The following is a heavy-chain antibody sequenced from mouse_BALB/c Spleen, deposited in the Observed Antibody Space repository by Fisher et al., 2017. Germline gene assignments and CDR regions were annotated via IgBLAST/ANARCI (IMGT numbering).Heavy chain of an antibody. V-gene: IGHV5-17*02. D-gene: IGHD2-1*01. Sequence: RFTISRDNPKNTLFLQMTSLRSEDTAMYYCAREGFGGNYEAMDYWGQGTSVTVSS. CDR3: AREGFGGNYEAMDY. J-gene: IGHJ4*01.